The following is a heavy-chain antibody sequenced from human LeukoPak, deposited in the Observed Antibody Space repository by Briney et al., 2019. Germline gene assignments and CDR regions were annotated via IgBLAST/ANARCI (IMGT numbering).Heavy chain of an antibody. Sequence: SETLSLTCAVSGGSISSSNWWSWVRQPPGKGLEWIGEIYHSGSTNYNPSLKSRVTISVDKSKNQFSLKLSSVTAADTAMYYCARADGDYDGLDYWGQGTLVTVSS. CDR2: IYHSGST. CDR3: ARADGDYDGLDY. J-gene: IGHJ4*02. CDR1: GGSISSSNW. D-gene: IGHD4-17*01. V-gene: IGHV4-4*02.